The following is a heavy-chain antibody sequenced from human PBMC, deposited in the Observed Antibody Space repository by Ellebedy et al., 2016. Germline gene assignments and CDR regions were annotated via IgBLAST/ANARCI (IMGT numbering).Heavy chain of an antibody. CDR1: GFTFSSYG. J-gene: IGHJ4*02. V-gene: IGHV3-30*03. Sequence: GESLKISCAASGFTFSSYGIHWVRQTPGKGLEWVAVISNDGSYKNYADSVMGRFTITRDNSKYTVYLQMDSLRAEDTAVYYCARAIQKAFDYWGQGSLVTVSS. CDR2: ISNDGSYK. D-gene: IGHD3-3*01. CDR3: ARAIQKAFDY.